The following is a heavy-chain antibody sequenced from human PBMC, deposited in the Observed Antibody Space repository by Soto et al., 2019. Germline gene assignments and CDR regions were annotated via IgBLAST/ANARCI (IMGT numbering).Heavy chain of an antibody. CDR1: GASISGYY. V-gene: IGHV4-4*07. J-gene: IGHJ4*02. CDR2: IYATGTT. D-gene: IGHD3-3*01. CDR3: ATSLEYDFWRDVGGHYYFDQ. Sequence: PSETLSLTCTVSGASISGYYWSWIRKSAGKGLEWIGRIYATGTTDYNPSLKSRVMMSVDTSKKQFSLRLRSVTAADTAVYFCATSLEYDFWRDVGGHYYFDQWGQGILVTVSS.